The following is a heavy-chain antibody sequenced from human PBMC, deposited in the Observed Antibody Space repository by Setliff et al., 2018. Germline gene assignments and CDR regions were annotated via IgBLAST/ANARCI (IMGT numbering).Heavy chain of an antibody. CDR2: ITSATGKT. Sequence: ASVKVSCKTSGYTFNDYGITWVRQVPGQGLEWMGWITSATGKTYSAEKFQDRVTLTTDTSTSTAYLELRSLGSDDTAVYYCALSSLSLCSGGNCPNAFDLWGQGTMVTVSS. D-gene: IGHD2-15*01. J-gene: IGHJ3*01. V-gene: IGHV1-18*01. CDR1: GYTFNDYG. CDR3: ALSSLSLCSGGNCPNAFDL.